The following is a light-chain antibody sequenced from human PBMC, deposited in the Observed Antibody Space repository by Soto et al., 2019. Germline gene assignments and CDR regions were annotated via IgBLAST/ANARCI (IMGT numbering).Light chain of an antibody. J-gene: IGKJ4*01. V-gene: IGKV3-11*01. CDR3: QQRKHWPPLT. CDR1: QSVEKY. Sequence: EVGLTQSPATLSLSPGERAILSCRASQSVEKYLVWYQQKPGQAPRLLIYDTSNRATGIPARFSGSGSETDFTLTISSLEPVDFAVYYCQQRKHWPPLTFGGGTKVELK. CDR2: DTS.